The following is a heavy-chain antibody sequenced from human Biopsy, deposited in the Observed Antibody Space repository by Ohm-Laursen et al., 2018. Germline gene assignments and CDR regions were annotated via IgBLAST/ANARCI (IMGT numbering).Heavy chain of an antibody. CDR2: LNPVSGNS. D-gene: IGHD3-10*01. Sequence: ASVKVSCKASGYTFTSYDITWVRQASGQGPEWIGWLNPVSGNSNFGQKFQGRVTMTRDTSTSTAYMDLSSLRSEDTAVYYCAADSGSGSHFRFDYWGQGALVSVSS. V-gene: IGHV1-8*01. CDR1: GYTFTSYD. CDR3: AADSGSGSHFRFDY. J-gene: IGHJ4*02.